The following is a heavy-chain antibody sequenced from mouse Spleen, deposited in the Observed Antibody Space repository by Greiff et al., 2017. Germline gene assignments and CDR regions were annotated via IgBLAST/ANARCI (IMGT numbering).Heavy chain of an antibody. Sequence: QVQLKQSGPELVKPGASVKISCKASGYTFTDYYIHWVKQRPGQGLEWIGWINPGSGNTKYNEKFKGKATLTVDTSSSTAYMQLSSLTSEDSAFYFCERRLYAMDYWGQGTSVTVSS. CDR2: INPGSGNT. D-gene: IGHD1-2*01. J-gene: IGHJ4*01. CDR1: GYTFTDYY. V-gene: IGHV1-84*01. CDR3: ERRLYAMDY.